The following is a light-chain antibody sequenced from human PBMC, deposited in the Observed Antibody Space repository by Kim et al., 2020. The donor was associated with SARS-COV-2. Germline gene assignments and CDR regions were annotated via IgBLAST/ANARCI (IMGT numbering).Light chain of an antibody. Sequence: QRVTIACSGSSSNIGAGYDIHWYQQLPGTAPKLLIYGNSNRPSGVPDRFSGSKSGTSASLAITGLQAEDEADYYCQSYDNSLRGWMFGGGTKVTVL. V-gene: IGLV1-40*01. CDR1: SSNIGAGYD. CDR2: GNS. J-gene: IGLJ3*02. CDR3: QSYDNSLRGWM.